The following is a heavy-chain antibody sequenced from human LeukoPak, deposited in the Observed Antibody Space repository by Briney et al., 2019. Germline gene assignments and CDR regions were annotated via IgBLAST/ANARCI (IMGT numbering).Heavy chain of an antibody. CDR1: GGSISSGDYY. CDR3: ARGCYGSGSYEP. J-gene: IGHJ5*02. CDR2: IYYSGST. V-gene: IGHV4-30-4*01. D-gene: IGHD3-10*01. Sequence: SQTLSLTCTVSGGSISSGDYYWSWIRQPPGKGLEWIGYIYYSGSTYYNPSLKSRVTISVDTSKNQFSLKLSSVTAADTAVYYCARGCYGSGSYEPWGQGTLVTVSS.